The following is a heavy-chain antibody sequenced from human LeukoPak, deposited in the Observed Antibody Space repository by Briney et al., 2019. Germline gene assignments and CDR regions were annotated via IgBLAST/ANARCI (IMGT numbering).Heavy chain of an antibody. CDR3: ARIYCGGDCYSGWFDP. CDR1: GYSFTSYW. D-gene: IGHD2-21*02. CDR2: IYPGDSDT. J-gene: IGHJ5*02. V-gene: IGHV5-51*01. Sequence: PGESLKISCKGSGYSFTSYWIGWVRQMPGKGLEWMGIIYPGDSDTRYSPSFQGQVTISADKSISTAYLQWSSLKASDTAMYYCARIYCGGDCYSGWFDPWGQGTLVTVSS.